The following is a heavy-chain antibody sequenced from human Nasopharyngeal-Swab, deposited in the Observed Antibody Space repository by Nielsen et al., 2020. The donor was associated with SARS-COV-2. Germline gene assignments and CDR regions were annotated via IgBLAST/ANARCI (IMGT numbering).Heavy chain of an antibody. Sequence: WVRQAPGQGLEWLGWISTYNGNTRYAQNLQGRLTLTTDTSTRTAYMELRSLRSDDTAVYYCAREMVMVSAPDYWGQGTWSPSPQ. J-gene: IGHJ4*02. CDR3: AREMVMVSAPDY. CDR2: ISTYNGNT. V-gene: IGHV1-18*01. D-gene: IGHD2-21*01.